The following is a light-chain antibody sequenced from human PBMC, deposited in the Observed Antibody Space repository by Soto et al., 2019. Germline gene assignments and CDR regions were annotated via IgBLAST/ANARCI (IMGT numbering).Light chain of an antibody. Sequence: QSALTQPASVSGSPGQSITISCTGTSSDIGGFNYVSWYQQHPGKAPKLMIYDVSNRPSEVSNRFSGSKSGNTASLTISGLQADDEADYYCNSYTSTYTDAFGTRTKLTVL. CDR1: SSDIGGFNY. CDR2: DVS. J-gene: IGLJ1*01. CDR3: NSYTSTYTDA. V-gene: IGLV2-14*01.